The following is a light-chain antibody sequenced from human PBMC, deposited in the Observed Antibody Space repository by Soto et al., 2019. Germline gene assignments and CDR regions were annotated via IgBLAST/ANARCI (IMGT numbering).Light chain of an antibody. CDR1: SSDVDDYNY. CDR3: CSYGGTFYV. CDR2: DVS. V-gene: IGLV2-11*01. Sequence: ALTQPRSVSGSPGQSVTISCTGTSSDVDDYNYVSWFQQHPGKAPKLMIYDVSERPSGVPDRFSGSKSGNTASLTIYGLKAEDEDDYYCCSYGGTFYVFGTGTKVTVL. J-gene: IGLJ1*01.